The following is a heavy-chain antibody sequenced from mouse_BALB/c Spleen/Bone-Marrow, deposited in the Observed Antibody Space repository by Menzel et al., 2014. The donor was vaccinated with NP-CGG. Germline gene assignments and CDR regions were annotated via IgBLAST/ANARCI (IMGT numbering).Heavy chain of an antibody. V-gene: IGHV1S81*02. J-gene: IGHJ3*01. Sequence: VQLQQFGAELVKPGAPVRLSCKASGYSFTTYWIHWVKQRPGQGLEWIGEINLSNGRTNYNEKFKSKATLTVDKSSSTAYMQLSSLTSEDSAVYYCARYDGPAWFAYWGQGTLVTVSA. CDR3: ARYDGPAWFAY. CDR1: GYSFTTYW. CDR2: INLSNGRT. D-gene: IGHD2-3*01.